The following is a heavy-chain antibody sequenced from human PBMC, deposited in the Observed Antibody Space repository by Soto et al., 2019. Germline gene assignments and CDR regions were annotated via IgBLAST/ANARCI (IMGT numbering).Heavy chain of an antibody. J-gene: IGHJ4*02. CDR3: ARLSRNWNYVPGLREFDY. V-gene: IGHV3-7*01. CDR2: IKQDGSEK. Sequence: EVQLVESGGGLVQPGGSLRLSCAASGFTFSSYWMSWVRQAPGKGLEWVANIKQDGSEKYYVDSVKGRFTISRDNAKNSLYLQMNSLRAEDTAVYYCARLSRNWNYVPGLREFDYWGQGTLVTVSS. CDR1: GFTFSSYW. D-gene: IGHD1-7*01.